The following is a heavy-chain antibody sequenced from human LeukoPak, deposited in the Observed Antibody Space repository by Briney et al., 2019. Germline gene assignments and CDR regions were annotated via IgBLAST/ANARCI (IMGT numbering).Heavy chain of an antibody. D-gene: IGHD7-27*01. V-gene: IGHV4-30-4*08. CDR3: AXVSTWAIRFDY. CDR2: IYYSGST. J-gene: IGHJ4*02. Sequence: PSQTLSLTCTVSGGSISSGDYYWSWIRQPPGQGLEWIGYIYYSGSTYYNPSLKSRVTISVDTSKNQFPLKLSSVTAADTAVYYCAXVSTWAIRFDYWGQGTLVXVSS. CDR1: GGSISSGDYY.